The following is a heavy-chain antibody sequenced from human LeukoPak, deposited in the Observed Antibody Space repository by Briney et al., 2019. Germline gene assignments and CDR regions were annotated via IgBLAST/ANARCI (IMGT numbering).Heavy chain of an antibody. CDR2: IKSITDGGTI. Sequence: KSGGSLRLSCAASGFTFTNAWMSWVRQAPGKGLEWVARIKSITDGGTIDYAAPVKGRFTISRDDSKNTQYLQMNSLKIEDTGVYYCAAGDWNDEWGQGTLVTVSS. V-gene: IGHV3-15*01. CDR1: GFTFTNAW. J-gene: IGHJ4*02. D-gene: IGHD1-1*01. CDR3: AAGDWNDE.